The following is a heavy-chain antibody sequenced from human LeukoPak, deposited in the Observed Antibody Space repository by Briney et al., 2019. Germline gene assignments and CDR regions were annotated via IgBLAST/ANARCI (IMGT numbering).Heavy chain of an antibody. Sequence: GRSLRLSCAAPGFTLSSYAIHPVRQAPGKGLERVALISYDGSNNSYADCVKGRFTISRDNSKNTLYLQMNSLRAEDTAVYYCARDSGIAVAGLFDYWGQGTLVTVPS. V-gene: IGHV3-30*04. D-gene: IGHD6-19*01. CDR2: ISYDGSNN. CDR1: GFTLSSYA. CDR3: ARDSGIAVAGLFDY. J-gene: IGHJ4*02.